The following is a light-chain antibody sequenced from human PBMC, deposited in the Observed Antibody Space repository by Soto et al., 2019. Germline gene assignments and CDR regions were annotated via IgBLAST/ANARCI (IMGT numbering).Light chain of an antibody. CDR3: QQYNNWPPWT. CDR2: GAS. V-gene: IGKV3-15*01. CDR1: QSVSSN. J-gene: IGKJ1*01. Sequence: EIVMTQSPATLSVSPGERATLSCRASQSVSSNLAWYQQKPGQAPRLLIYGASTRATGIPARFSGSGSATEFILTISSLQSEDFAVYYCQQYNNWPPWTFGQGTKVDIK.